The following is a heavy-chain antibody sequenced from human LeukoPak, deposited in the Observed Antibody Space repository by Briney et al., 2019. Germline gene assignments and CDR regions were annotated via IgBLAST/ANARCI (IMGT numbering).Heavy chain of an antibody. Sequence: SGRSLRLSCAASGFTFSSYGMHWVRQAPGKGLEWVAVIWYDGSNKYYADSVKGRFTISRDNSKNTLYLQMNSLRAEDTAVYYCAREGGGYGAEDYYYHGMDVWGQGTTVTVSS. J-gene: IGHJ6*02. V-gene: IGHV3-33*01. CDR2: IWYDGSNK. CDR1: GFTFSSYG. D-gene: IGHD5-12*01. CDR3: AREGGGYGAEDYYYHGMDV.